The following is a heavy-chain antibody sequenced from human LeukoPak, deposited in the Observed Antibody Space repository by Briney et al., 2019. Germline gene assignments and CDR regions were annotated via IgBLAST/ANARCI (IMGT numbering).Heavy chain of an antibody. D-gene: IGHD2-8*01. CDR2: INPNSGGT. J-gene: IGHJ5*02. CDR3: ARDRQPYCTNGICYEKNWFDP. Sequence: ASVKVSCKASGYTFTGYYMHWVRQAPGQGLEWMGWINPNSGGTNYAQKFQGRVTITRDTSISTAHMELSRLRSDDTAVYYCARDRQPYCTNGICYEKNWFDPWGQGTLVTVSS. CDR1: GYTFTGYY. V-gene: IGHV1-2*02.